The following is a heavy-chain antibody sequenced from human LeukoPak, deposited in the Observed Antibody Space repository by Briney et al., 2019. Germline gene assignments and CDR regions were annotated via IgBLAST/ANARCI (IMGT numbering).Heavy chain of an antibody. CDR1: GFTFSNAW. CDR3: TTDGGWFGEKRPRDY. Sequence: PGGSLRLSCAASGFTFSNAWMSWVRQAPGKGLEWVGRIKSKTDGGTTDYAAPVKGRFTISRDDSKNTLYLQMNSLKTEDTAVYYCTTDGGWFGEKRPRDYWGQGALVTVSS. CDR2: IKSKTDGGTT. V-gene: IGHV3-15*01. D-gene: IGHD3-10*01. J-gene: IGHJ4*02.